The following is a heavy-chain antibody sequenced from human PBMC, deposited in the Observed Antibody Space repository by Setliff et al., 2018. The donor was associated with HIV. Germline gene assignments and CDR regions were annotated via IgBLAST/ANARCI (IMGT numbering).Heavy chain of an antibody. CDR3: ASGALLAVFDFDH. CDR1: GGTFSSYA. CDR2: IIPILGIA. J-gene: IGHJ4*01. V-gene: IGHV1-69*10. D-gene: IGHD2-21*01. Sequence: EASVKVSCKASGGTFSSYAISWVRQAPGQGLEWMGGIIPILGIANYAQKFQGRVTITADKSTSTAYMELSSLRSEDTAVYFCASGALLAVFDFDHWGHGTLVTV.